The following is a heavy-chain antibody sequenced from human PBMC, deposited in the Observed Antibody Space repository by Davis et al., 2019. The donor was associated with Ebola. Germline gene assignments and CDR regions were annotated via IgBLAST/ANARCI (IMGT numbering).Heavy chain of an antibody. CDR2: IYYSGST. CDR1: GGSISSYY. Sequence: MPSETLSLTCTVSGGSISSYYWSWIRQPPGKGLEWIGYIYYSGSTNYNPSLKSRVTISVDTSKNQFSLKLSSVTTADTAVYYCARGSQWLVRDYYYYYGMDVWGQGTTVTVSS. CDR3: ARGSQWLVRDYYYYYGMDV. J-gene: IGHJ6*02. D-gene: IGHD6-19*01. V-gene: IGHV4-59*01.